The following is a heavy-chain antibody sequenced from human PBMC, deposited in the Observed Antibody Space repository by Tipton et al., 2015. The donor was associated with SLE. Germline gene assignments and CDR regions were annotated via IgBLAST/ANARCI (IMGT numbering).Heavy chain of an antibody. V-gene: IGHV4-31*03. CDR1: GGSISSGGYY. D-gene: IGHD3/OR15-3a*01. Sequence: TLSLTCTVSGGSISSGGYYWSWIRQHPGKGLEWIGYIYYSGSTYYNPSLKSRVTISVDTSKNQFSLKRSSVPAADTAVYYCARDLDDSHAFDIWGQGKMVTVSS. J-gene: IGHJ3*02. CDR2: IYYSGST. CDR3: ARDLDDSHAFDI.